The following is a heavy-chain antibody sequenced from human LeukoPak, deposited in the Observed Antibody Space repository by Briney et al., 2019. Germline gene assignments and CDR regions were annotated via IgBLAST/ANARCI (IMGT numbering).Heavy chain of an antibody. CDR2: ISSSGGTT. CDR3: ARGALEYSRDTDAFDI. D-gene: IGHD6-6*01. J-gene: IGHJ3*02. V-gene: IGHV3-48*01. CDR1: GFTFSAYA. Sequence: GGSLRLSCAASGFTFSAYAVNWVRQAPGKGLEWVSYISSSGGTTFYADSVKGRFTISRDNAKNSLYLQMNSLRAEDTAVYYCARGALEYSRDTDAFDIWGQGTMVTVSS.